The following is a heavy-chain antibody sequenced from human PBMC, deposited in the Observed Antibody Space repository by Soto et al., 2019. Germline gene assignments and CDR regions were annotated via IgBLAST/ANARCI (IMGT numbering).Heavy chain of an antibody. CDR3: ARGSGRRGCSGGSCYSHAFDI. Sequence: GASVKVSCKASGYTFTGYYMHWVRQAPGQGLEWMGWINPNSGGTNYAQKFQGWVTMTRDTSISTAYMELSRLRSDDTAVYHCARGSGRRGCSGGSCYSHAFDIWGQGTMVTVSS. CDR2: INPNSGGT. J-gene: IGHJ3*02. D-gene: IGHD2-15*01. V-gene: IGHV1-2*04. CDR1: GYTFTGYY.